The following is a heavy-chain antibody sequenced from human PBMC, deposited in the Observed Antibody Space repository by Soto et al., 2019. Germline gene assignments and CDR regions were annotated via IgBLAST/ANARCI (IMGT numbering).Heavy chain of an antibody. V-gene: IGHV3-9*01. D-gene: IGHD3-22*01. J-gene: IGHJ4*02. CDR3: AKDIYYSDSSANLDY. CDR1: GFTFDDYA. Sequence: EVQLVESGGGLVQPGRSLRLSCAASGFTFDDYAMHWVRQAPGKGLEWVSGISWNSGSIGYADSVKGRFTISRDNAKNSLYLQMNSLRAEDKSLYECAKDIYYSDSSANLDYWGQGTLVTVSS. CDR2: ISWNSGSI.